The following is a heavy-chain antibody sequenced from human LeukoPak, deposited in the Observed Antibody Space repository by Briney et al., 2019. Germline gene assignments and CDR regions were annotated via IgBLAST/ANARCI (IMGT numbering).Heavy chain of an antibody. D-gene: IGHD1-1*01. CDR1: GHSISTYY. J-gene: IGHJ6*02. CDR2: IYYSGPT. CDR3: ARAQLNLLADFGMDV. V-gene: IGHV4-59*01. Sequence: SETLSLTCTLSGHSISTYYLSCIRQTPGKGLEWIVHIYYSGPTDYNPSLKSQVTISQDTSKSHFSLKLRSVTAAETAVYYCARAQLNLLADFGMDVWGQGNTVTVSS.